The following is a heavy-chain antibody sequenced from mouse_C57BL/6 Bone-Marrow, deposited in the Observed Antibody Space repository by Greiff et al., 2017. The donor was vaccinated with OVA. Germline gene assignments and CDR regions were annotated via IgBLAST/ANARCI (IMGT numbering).Heavy chain of an antibody. J-gene: IGHJ4*01. Sequence: QVQLQQSGPELVKPGASVKISCKASGYAFSSSWMNWVKQRPGKGLEWIGRIYPGDGDTNYNGKFKGKATLTADKSSSTAYMQLSSLTSEDSAVYFCARSDDYDEGAMDYWGQGTSVTVSS. CDR1: GYAFSSSW. D-gene: IGHD2-4*01. V-gene: IGHV1-82*01. CDR2: IYPGDGDT. CDR3: ARSDDYDEGAMDY.